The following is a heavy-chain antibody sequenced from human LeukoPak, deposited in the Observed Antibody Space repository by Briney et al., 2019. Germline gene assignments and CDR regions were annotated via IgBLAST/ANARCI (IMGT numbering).Heavy chain of an antibody. CDR2: ISSSGSTI. V-gene: IGHV3-48*03. J-gene: IGHJ6*02. CDR3: VRDDDGMDV. Sequence: GGSLRLSCAASGFTFSSYEMNWVRQAPGKGLEWVSYISSSGSTIYYADSVKGRFTISRDNAKNSLYLQMNSLRAEDTAVYYCVRDDDGMDVWGQGTTVTVSS. CDR1: GFTFSSYE.